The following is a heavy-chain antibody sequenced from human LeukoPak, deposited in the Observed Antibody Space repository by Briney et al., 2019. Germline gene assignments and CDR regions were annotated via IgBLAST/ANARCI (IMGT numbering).Heavy chain of an antibody. CDR1: GFTFSSYA. V-gene: IGHV3-23*01. J-gene: IGHJ4*02. Sequence: PGGSLRLSCAASGFTFSSYAMSWVRQAPGKGLEWVSAISGSSGSTYYADSVKGRFTISRDNAKNSLYLQMNSLRAEDTAVYYCSTAKFDNWGQGTLVTVSS. CDR2: ISGSSGST. CDR3: STAKFDN.